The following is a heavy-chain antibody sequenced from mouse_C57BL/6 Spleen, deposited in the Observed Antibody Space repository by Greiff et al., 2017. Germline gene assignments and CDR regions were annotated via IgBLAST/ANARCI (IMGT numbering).Heavy chain of an antibody. D-gene: IGHD2-5*01. CDR2: IDPSDSET. V-gene: IGHV1-52*01. Sequence: VQLQQPGAELVRPGSSVKLSCKASGYTFTSYWMHWVKQRPIQGLEWIGNIDPSDSETHYNQKFKDKATLTVDKSSSTAYMQISSLTSEDSAVYYCARGNSNYGYFDVWGTGTTVTVSS. CDR3: ARGNSNYGYFDV. J-gene: IGHJ1*03. CDR1: GYTFTSYW.